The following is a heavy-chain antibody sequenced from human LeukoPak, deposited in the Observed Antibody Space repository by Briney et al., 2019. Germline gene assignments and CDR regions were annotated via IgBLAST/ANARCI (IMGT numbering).Heavy chain of an antibody. J-gene: IGHJ5*02. CDR3: AKGPTIAAAGNWFDP. V-gene: IGHV3-23*01. CDR2: ISGSGGST. CDR1: GFTFSSYA. Sequence: PGGSLRLSCAASGFTFSSYAMSWVRQAPGKGLEWVSAISGSGGSTYYADSVKGRFTISRDNSKNTLYLQMNSPRAEDTAVYYCAKGPTIAAAGNWFDPWGQGTLVTVSS. D-gene: IGHD6-13*01.